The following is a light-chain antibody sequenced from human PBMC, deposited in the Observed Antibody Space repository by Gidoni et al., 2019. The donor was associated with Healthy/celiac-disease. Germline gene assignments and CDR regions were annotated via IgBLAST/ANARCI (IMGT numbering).Light chain of an antibody. J-gene: IGKJ2*01. Sequence: AIQMTPSPSSLSVSVGDRVTITCRAIQGIRNDLGWYQQKPGKAPKLLIYAASSLQSGVPSRFSGSGSGTDFTLTISSLQPEDFATYYCLQDYNYPYTFGQGTKLEIK. V-gene: IGKV1-6*01. CDR1: QGIRND. CDR2: AAS. CDR3: LQDYNYPYT.